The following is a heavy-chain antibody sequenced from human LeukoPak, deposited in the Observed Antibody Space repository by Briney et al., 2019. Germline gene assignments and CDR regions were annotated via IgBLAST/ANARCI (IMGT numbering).Heavy chain of an antibody. V-gene: IGHV1-8*02. D-gene: IGHD3-3*01. CDR3: ARGGLEWLLRSYYYYGMDV. CDR2: MNPNSGNT. J-gene: IGHJ6*02. Sequence: GASVKVSCKASGGTFSSYAISWVRQATGQGLEWMGWMNPNSGNTGYAQKFQGRVTMTRNTSISTAYMELSSLRSEDTAVYYCARGGLEWLLRSYYYYGMDVWGQGTTVTVSS. CDR1: GGTFSSYA.